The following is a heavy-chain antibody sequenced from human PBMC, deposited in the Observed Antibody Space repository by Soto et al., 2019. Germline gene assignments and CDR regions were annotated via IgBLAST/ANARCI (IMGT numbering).Heavy chain of an antibody. Sequence: SQTLSLTCAISGDSFSSNSAAWNWIRQSPSRGLEWLGRTYYRSKWYNDYAVSVKSRITINPDTSKNQFSLQLNSVTPEDTAVYYCARVGTGTTDYYYYYMDVWGKGTTVTVSS. CDR1: GDSFSSNSAA. V-gene: IGHV6-1*01. CDR3: ARVGTGTTDYYYYYMDV. J-gene: IGHJ6*03. CDR2: TYYRSKWYN. D-gene: IGHD1-7*01.